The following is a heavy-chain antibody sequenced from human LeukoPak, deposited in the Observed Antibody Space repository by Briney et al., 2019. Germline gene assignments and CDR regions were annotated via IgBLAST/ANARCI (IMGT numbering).Heavy chain of an antibody. CDR3: ARHGGYHFDS. CDR2: IRHTGST. Sequence: PSETLSLTCAVYGGSSSGYYWSWIRQPPGKGLEWIGQIRHTGSTAYNPSLRSRVTISGDTSKNQFSLRLTSVTAADTALYYCARHGGYHFDSWGQGTLVTVSS. V-gene: IGHV4-34*01. D-gene: IGHD3-16*01. CDR1: GGSSSGYY. J-gene: IGHJ4*02.